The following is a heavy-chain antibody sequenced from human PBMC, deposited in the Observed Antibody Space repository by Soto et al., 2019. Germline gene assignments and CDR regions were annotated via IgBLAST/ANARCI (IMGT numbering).Heavy chain of an antibody. V-gene: IGHV3-30-3*01. Sequence: LRLSCAASGFTFSSYAMHWVRQAPGKGLEWVAVISYDGSNKYYADSVKGRFTISRDNSKNTLYLQMNSLRAEDTAVYYCARDKIVVVMDVWGQGTTVTVSS. J-gene: IGHJ6*02. CDR3: ARDKIVVVMDV. D-gene: IGHD3-22*01. CDR2: ISYDGSNK. CDR1: GFTFSSYA.